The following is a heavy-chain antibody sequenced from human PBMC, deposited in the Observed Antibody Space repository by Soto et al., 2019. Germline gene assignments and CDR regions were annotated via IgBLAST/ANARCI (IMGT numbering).Heavy chain of an antibody. CDR2: IKSKTDGGTT. CDR1: GFTFSNAW. D-gene: IGHD3-16*02. Sequence: EAQLVESGGGLVKPGGSLRLSCAASGFTFSNAWMSWVRQAPGKGLEWVGRIKSKTDGGTTDYAAPVKGRFTISRDDSKNTLYLQMNSLKTEDTAVYYCTTDVWDYGWGSYRSYWGQGTLVTVSS. V-gene: IGHV3-15*01. CDR3: TTDVWDYGWGSYRSY. J-gene: IGHJ4*02.